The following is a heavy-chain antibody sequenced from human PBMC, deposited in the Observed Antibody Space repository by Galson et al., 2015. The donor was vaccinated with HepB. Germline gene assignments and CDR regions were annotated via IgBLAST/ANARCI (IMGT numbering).Heavy chain of an antibody. D-gene: IGHD2-2*01. CDR1: GFTFSNYA. CDR3: AKGSSATSYYYYYMDV. J-gene: IGHJ6*03. V-gene: IGHV3-23*01. Sequence: SLRLSCAASGFTFSNYAMNWVRQAPGKGLEWVSAMSGGGGTTDYADSVKGRFTISRDNSKNTLYLQMNSLRAEDTAVYYCAKGSSATSYYYYYMDVWGKGTTVTVSS. CDR2: MSGGGGTT.